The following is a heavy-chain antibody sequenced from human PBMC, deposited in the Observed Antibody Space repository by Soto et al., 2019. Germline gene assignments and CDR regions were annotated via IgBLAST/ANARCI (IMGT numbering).Heavy chain of an antibody. Sequence: ETLSPTCTVSGGSIISGYWSWIRQPPGKGLEWIGYISYSGNTNYNPSLKSRVTMSVDTPKNQFSLRLSSVTTADTAVYYCAGLRGYAGSPIDYRGQGTLVTVSS. V-gene: IGHV4-59*01. J-gene: IGHJ4*02. CDR2: ISYSGNT. CDR1: GGSIISGY. CDR3: AGLRGYAGSPIDY. D-gene: IGHD2-15*01.